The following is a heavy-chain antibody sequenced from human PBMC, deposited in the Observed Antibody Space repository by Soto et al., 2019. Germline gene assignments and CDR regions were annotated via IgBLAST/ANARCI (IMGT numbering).Heavy chain of an antibody. CDR1: GGSIRSGGYY. D-gene: IGHD5-18*01. J-gene: IGHJ6*02. V-gene: IGHV4-31*03. CDR3: ARDRLMATAGTGRHYFGLDV. CDR2: IYYSGST. Sequence: TLSLTCTVSGGSIRSGGYYWSWVRQSPRRSLEWIGNIYYSGSTYYNPSLKSRLTISVDTSKNQFSLNLSSVTAADTAVYYCARDRLMATAGTGRHYFGLDVWGQGTTVTVS.